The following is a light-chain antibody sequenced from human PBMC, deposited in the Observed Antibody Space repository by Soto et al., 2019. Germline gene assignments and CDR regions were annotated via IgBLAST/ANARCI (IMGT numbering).Light chain of an antibody. CDR3: QQYDSYPFT. J-gene: IGKJ3*01. V-gene: IGKV1-39*01. CDR2: AAS. CDR1: QSITTY. Sequence: DIQMTQSPSSLSASVGDRVNITCRASQSITTYLNWYQQKPGKAPKLLIYAASGLQSGVPSRFSGGGSGTDFTLTITSLQPDDFAIYYCQQYDSYPFTFGPGTKVDIK.